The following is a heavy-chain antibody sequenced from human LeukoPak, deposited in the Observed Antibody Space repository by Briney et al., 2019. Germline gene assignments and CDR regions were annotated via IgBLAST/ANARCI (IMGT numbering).Heavy chain of an antibody. CDR1: GGSISSSSYY. CDR2: IYYSGST. CDR3: ARHPSGRMWLQQGGWFDP. V-gene: IGHV4-39*01. D-gene: IGHD5-24*01. J-gene: IGHJ5*02. Sequence: SETLSLTCTVSGGSISSSSYYWGWIRQPPGKGLEWIGSIYYSGSTYYNPSLKSRVSISVDTSKNQFSLKLTSVTAADTAVYYCARHPSGRMWLQQGGWFDPWGQGTLVTVSS.